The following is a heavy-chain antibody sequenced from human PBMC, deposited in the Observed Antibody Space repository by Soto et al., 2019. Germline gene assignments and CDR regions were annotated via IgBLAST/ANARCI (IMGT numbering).Heavy chain of an antibody. J-gene: IGHJ6*02. V-gene: IGHV4-4*02. CDR1: GGSISSSNW. CDR3: ARDVVVVVAATSGDYYGMDV. Sequence: SETLSLTCAVSGGSISSSNWWSWVRQPPGKGLEWIGEIYHSGSTNYNPSLKSRVTISVDKSKNQFSLKLSSVTAADTAVYYCARDVVVVVAATSGDYYGMDVWGQGTTVTVSS. D-gene: IGHD2-15*01. CDR2: IYHSGST.